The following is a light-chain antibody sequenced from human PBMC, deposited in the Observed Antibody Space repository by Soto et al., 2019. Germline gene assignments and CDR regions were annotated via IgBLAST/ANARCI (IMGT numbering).Light chain of an antibody. CDR1: QDIAHY. CDR3: LQDHNYPWT. V-gene: IGKV1-27*01. CDR2: SAS. J-gene: IGKJ1*01. Sequence: DIQMTQSPSSLSASVGDRVTITCRASQDIAHYLAWYQQKPGKVPQVLISSASTLQSGVSSRFSGSGFGTDFTLTISSLQPEDFATYYCLQDHNYPWTVGQGTKVDIK.